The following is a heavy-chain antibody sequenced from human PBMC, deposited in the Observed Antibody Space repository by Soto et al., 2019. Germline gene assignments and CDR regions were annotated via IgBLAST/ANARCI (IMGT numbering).Heavy chain of an antibody. CDR3: ARDGFCTSTNCRMGNWFDP. D-gene: IGHD2-2*03. V-gene: IGHV4-34*01. CDR2: INHRGRT. Sequence: SETLSLTCAVYGGYFSGYYWTWIRHAPGTGLEWIGAINHRGRTYNPSLESRVTMSVDTSKNQFSLKLSSVTAADTAGYYCARDGFCTSTNCRMGNWFDPWGQGTLVTVSS. J-gene: IGHJ5*02. CDR1: GGYFSGYY.